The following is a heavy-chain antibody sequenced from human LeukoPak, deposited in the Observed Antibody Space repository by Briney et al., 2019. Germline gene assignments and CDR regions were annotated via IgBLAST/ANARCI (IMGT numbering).Heavy chain of an antibody. CDR3: ARDLYGSGSFDY. J-gene: IGHJ4*02. CDR1: GFTFSSYE. CDR2: ISSSGSTI. Sequence: GGSLRLSCAASGFTFSSYEVNWVRQAPGKGLEWVSYISSSGSTIYYADSVKGRFTISRDNAKNSLYLQMNSLRAEDTAVYYCARDLYGSGSFDYWGQGTLVTVSS. D-gene: IGHD3-10*01. V-gene: IGHV3-48*03.